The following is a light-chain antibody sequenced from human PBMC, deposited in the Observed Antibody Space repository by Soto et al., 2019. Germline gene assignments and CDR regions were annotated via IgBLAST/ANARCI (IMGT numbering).Light chain of an antibody. Sequence: QLVLTQPPSVSGAPGQRVTISCTGSSSNIGAGYGVHWYQQLPGRAPKLLIYGNTNRPSGVPDRFSGSKSGTSASLAITGLQAEDEADYYCLSFDSSLSVVFGGGTKLTVL. CDR3: LSFDSSLSVV. CDR1: SSNIGAGYG. J-gene: IGLJ2*01. CDR2: GNT. V-gene: IGLV1-40*01.